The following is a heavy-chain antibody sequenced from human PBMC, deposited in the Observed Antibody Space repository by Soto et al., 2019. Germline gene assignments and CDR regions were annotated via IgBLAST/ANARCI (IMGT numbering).Heavy chain of an antibody. CDR2: ISGSGGST. CDR3: AKGAAYYYGSGSYYVDY. CDR1: GFTFSSYA. V-gene: IGHV3-23*01. D-gene: IGHD3-10*01. Sequence: GGSLRLSCAASGFTFSSYAMSWVRQAPGKGLEWVSAISGSGGSTYYADSVKGRFTISRDNSKNTLYLQMNSLRAEDTAVYYCAKGAAYYYGSGSYYVDYWGQGTLVTVSS. J-gene: IGHJ4*02.